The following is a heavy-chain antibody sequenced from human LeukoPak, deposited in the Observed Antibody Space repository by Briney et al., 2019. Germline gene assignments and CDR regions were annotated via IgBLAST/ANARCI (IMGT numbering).Heavy chain of an antibody. CDR3: ASYSSGELGPFDY. CDR2: IYHSGST. J-gene: IGHJ4*02. V-gene: IGHV4-4*02. CDR1: GGSISSSNW. D-gene: IGHD6-25*01. Sequence: SGTLSLTCAVSGGSISSSNWWSWVRRPPGKGLEWIGEIYHSGSTNYNPSLKSRVTISVDTSKNQFSLKLSSVTAADTAVYYCASYSSGELGPFDYWGQGTLVTVSS.